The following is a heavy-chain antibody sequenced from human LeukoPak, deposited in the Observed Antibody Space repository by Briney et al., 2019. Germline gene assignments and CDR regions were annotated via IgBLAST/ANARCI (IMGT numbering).Heavy chain of an antibody. Sequence: ASVKVSCKASGYTFTSYDINWVRQATGQGLEWMGWMNPNSGNTGYAQKFQGRVTMTRNTSISTAYMELSSLRSEDTAVYYCAKRDITGTSGYYYYDMDVWGKGITVTVSS. CDR3: AKRDITGTSGYYYYDMDV. CDR1: GYTFTSYD. J-gene: IGHJ6*03. CDR2: MNPNSGNT. V-gene: IGHV1-8*01. D-gene: IGHD1-7*01.